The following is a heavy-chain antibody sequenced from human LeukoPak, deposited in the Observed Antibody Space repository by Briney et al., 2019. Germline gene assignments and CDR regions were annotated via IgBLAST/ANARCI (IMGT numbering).Heavy chain of an antibody. J-gene: IGHJ6*02. CDR3: VRDSQDYSNYYYYYYGMDV. Sequence: GGSLRLSCAVSGFTVSDSYMTWVRQAPGKGLEWVSYISSSRSTIYYADSVKGRFTVSRDNSKNSLFLQMNTLRDEDTAVYYCVRDSQDYSNYYYYYYGMDVWGQGTTVTVSS. CDR2: ISSSRSTI. CDR1: GFTVSDSY. D-gene: IGHD4-11*01. V-gene: IGHV3-48*02.